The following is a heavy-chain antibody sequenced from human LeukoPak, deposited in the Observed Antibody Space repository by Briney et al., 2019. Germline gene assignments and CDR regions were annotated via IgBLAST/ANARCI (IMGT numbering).Heavy chain of an antibody. J-gene: IGHJ5*02. D-gene: IGHD2-2*01. CDR2: IYYSGST. CDR1: GGSISSYY. V-gene: IGHV4-59*08. CDR3: ARQGYCTSTSCSPEFDP. Sequence: SETLSLTCTVSGGSISSYYWSWIRQPPGKGLEWIGYIYYSGSTNYNPSLKSRVTISVDTSKNQFSLKLSSVTAADTAVYYCARQGYCTSTSCSPEFDPWGQGTLVTVSS.